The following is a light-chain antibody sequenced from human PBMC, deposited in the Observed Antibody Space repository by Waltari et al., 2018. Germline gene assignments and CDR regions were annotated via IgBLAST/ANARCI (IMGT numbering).Light chain of an antibody. V-gene: IGKV1-39*01. CDR3: QQTYSNFRT. J-gene: IGKJ1*01. CDR1: QRISSY. Sequence: DIQRTQSPSSLSASVGDSVTIACRASQRISSYLNWYQQKPGQAPKLLIYAASSLESGVPSRFSGSGFGTDFTLTINSLQPEDFAVYYCQQTYSNFRTFGQGTKVDVK. CDR2: AAS.